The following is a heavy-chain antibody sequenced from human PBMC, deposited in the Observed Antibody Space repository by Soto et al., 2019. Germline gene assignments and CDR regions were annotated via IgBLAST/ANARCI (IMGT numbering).Heavy chain of an antibody. V-gene: IGHV4-39*01. J-gene: IGHJ5*02. D-gene: IGHD3-10*01. CDR3: ARLMKPGWFDP. CDR1: GGSISGSSYF. CDR2: IYYTGST. Sequence: QLQLQESGPRLVKPSETLSLTCTVSGGSISGSSYFWGWIRQPPGKGLEWIGTIYYTGSTYYNSSLESRITISVDTSKNQLSLILSSLTAADTAVYYCARLMKPGWFDPWGQGTLVTVSS.